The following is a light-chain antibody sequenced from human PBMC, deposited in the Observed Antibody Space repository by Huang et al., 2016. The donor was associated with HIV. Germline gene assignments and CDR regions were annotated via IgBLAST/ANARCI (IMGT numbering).Light chain of an antibody. CDR3: QQYGSSPWT. J-gene: IGKJ1*01. CDR1: QSVNNNY. V-gene: IGKV3-20*01. CDR2: SAS. Sequence: EIVLTQSPGSLSLSTGEGATLSCRASQSVNNNYLAWYQQKPGQAPRLLILSASNRATGIPDRFGGSGSGTDFTLTIRSLEPEDFAMYYCQQYGSSPWTFGQGTKVEVK.